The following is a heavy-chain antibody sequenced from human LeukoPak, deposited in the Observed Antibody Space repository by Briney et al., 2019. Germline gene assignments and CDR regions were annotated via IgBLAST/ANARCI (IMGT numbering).Heavy chain of an antibody. D-gene: IGHD1-7*01. CDR2: TYYRSKWNK. Sequence: SQTLSLTCAISGDSVSSNSAAWNWIRQSPSRGLEWLGRTYYRSKWNKNYAASVKSRITINPDTSKNQLSLQLNSVTPEDTAVYYCARGYMGTTDYWGQGTLVIVSS. CDR3: ARGYMGTTDY. CDR1: GDSVSSNSAA. J-gene: IGHJ4*02. V-gene: IGHV6-1*01.